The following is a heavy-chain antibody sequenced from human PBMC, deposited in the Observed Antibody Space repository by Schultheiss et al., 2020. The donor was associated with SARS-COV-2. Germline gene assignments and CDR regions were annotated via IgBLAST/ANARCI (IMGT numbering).Heavy chain of an antibody. D-gene: IGHD7-27*01. J-gene: IGHJ4*02. CDR1: GFTFSSYG. CDR2: IWYDGSNK. V-gene: IGHV3-33*01. CDR3: ARNPSYWGSYFDY. Sequence: GESLKISCAASGFTFSSYGMHWVRQAPGKGLEWVAVIWYDGSNKYYADSVKGRFTISRDNSKNTLYLQMNSLRAEDTAVYYCARNPSYWGSYFDYWGQGTLVTVSS.